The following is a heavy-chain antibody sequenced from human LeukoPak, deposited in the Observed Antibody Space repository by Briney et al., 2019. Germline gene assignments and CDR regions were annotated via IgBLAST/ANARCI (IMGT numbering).Heavy chain of an antibody. J-gene: IGHJ4*02. CDR2: INSDGSST. CDR1: GFTFSSYW. CDR3: ARADYYDSSGYYYVLDY. V-gene: IGHV3-74*01. Sequence: GGSQRLSCAASGFTFSSYWMHWVRQAPGKGLVWVSRINSDGSSTSYADSVKGRFTISRDNAKNTLYLQMNSLRAEDTAVYYCARADYYDSSGYYYVLDYWGQGTLVTVSS. D-gene: IGHD3-22*01.